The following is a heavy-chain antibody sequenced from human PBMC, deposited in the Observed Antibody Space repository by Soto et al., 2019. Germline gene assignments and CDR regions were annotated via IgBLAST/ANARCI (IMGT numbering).Heavy chain of an antibody. V-gene: IGHV3-23*01. J-gene: IGHJ4*02. CDR3: AKNAMSTVTRRGQYFDS. D-gene: IGHD4-17*01. Sequence: GGSLRLSCAASGFTFSTYAMSWVRQAPGEGLEWVSGIGGGTGATYNADSVKGRFIISRANSKNTLYLQMNNLSVEDTAVYYCAKNAMSTVTRRGQYFDSWGQGTLVTVSS. CDR2: IGGGTGAT. CDR1: GFTFSTYA.